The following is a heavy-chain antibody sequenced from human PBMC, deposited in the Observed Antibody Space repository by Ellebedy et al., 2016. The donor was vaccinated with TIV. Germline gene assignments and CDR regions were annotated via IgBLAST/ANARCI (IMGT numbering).Heavy chain of an antibody. V-gene: IGHV3-66*01. CDR3: AREGGYYGSPEGWFDP. Sequence: GESLKISCAASGFTFSSYEMNWVRQAPGKGLEWVSVIYSGGSTYYADSVKGRFTISRDNSKNTVYLQMDSLRVEDTAVYYCAREGGYYGSPEGWFDPWGQGTLVTVSS. CDR2: IYSGGST. CDR1: GFTFSSYE. D-gene: IGHD3-10*01. J-gene: IGHJ5*02.